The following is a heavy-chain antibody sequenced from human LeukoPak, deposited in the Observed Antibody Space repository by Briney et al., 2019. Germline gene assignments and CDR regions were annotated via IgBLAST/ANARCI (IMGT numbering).Heavy chain of an antibody. CDR1: GYSISSGYY. D-gene: IGHD3-22*01. J-gene: IGHJ4*02. CDR2: IYHSGST. Sequence: PSETLSLTCTVSGYSISSGYYWGWIRQPPGKGLEWIGSIYHSGSTYYNPSLKSRLTMSVDTSKNQFSLKLSSVTAADTAVYYCARDCYSWGSGCYDYWGQGTLVTVSS. V-gene: IGHV4-38-2*02. CDR3: ARDCYSWGSGCYDY.